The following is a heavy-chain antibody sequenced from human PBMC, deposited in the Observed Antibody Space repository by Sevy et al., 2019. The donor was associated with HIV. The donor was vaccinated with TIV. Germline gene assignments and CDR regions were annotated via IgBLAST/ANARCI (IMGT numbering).Heavy chain of an antibody. V-gene: IGHV1-24*01. CDR1: GYTLTKLS. CDR3: ATVGLRYYSGASSYQGDWFDP. D-gene: IGHD2-15*01. Sequence: ASVKVSCKVSGYTLTKLSIHWVRQAPGKGLEWMGDFDPQDGETIYAERFQGRLTMTVDTSTDTAYMELSSLTSEETAGYYCATVGLRYYSGASSYQGDWFDPWGQGTLVTVSS. CDR2: FDPQDGET. J-gene: IGHJ5*02.